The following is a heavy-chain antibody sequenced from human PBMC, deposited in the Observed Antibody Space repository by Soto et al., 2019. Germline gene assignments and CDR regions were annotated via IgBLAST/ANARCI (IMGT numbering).Heavy chain of an antibody. Sequence: QLQLQESGPGLVKPSETLSLTCTVSGDSISSTTSYWGWIRQPPGKGLEWIATISYSGSTYYNPSLKSRVTISVDTSKNQFSLKLSSVTAADTAVYHCASHKGNYYGGLDYWGQGTLVTVSS. J-gene: IGHJ4*02. CDR1: GDSISSTTSY. CDR3: ASHKGNYYGGLDY. CDR2: ISYSGST. D-gene: IGHD1-26*01. V-gene: IGHV4-39*01.